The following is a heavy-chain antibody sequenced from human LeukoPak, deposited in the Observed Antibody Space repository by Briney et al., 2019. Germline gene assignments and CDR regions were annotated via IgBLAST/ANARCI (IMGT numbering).Heavy chain of an antibody. V-gene: IGHV4-59*01. D-gene: IGHD2-15*01. Sequence: SETLSLTCTVSGGSISSYYWSWIRQPPGKGLEWIGYIHYSGSTNYNPSLKSRVTISVDTSKNQFSLKLSSVTAADTAVYYCAREQYCSGGSCYSWIYYFDYWGQGTLVTVSS. J-gene: IGHJ4*02. CDR3: AREQYCSGGSCYSWIYYFDY. CDR1: GGSISSYY. CDR2: IHYSGST.